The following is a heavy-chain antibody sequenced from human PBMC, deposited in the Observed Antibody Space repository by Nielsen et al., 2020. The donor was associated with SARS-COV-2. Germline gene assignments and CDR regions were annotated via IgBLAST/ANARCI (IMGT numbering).Heavy chain of an antibody. V-gene: IGHV3-11*04. CDR1: GFIFSDYY. CDR3: VAADGGY. D-gene: IGHD3-10*01. CDR2: IPTTGTYV. Sequence: SLKTSCAASGFIFSDYYLSWIRQVPGKGLEWLSYIPTTGTYVSYAESVRGRFTISRDNAKNTLYLQMNTLRVEDTAFYYCVAADGGYWGQGTRVTVSA. J-gene: IGHJ4*02.